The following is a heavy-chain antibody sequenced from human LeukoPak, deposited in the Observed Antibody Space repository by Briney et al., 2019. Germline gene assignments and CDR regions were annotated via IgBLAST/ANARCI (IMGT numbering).Heavy chain of an antibody. CDR3: ARGTSLCYFDY. Sequence: GGSLRLSCAASGFTFSSYSMNWVRQAPGKGLEWASSISSSSSYIYYADSVKGRFTISRDNAKNSLYLQMNSLRAEDTAVYYCARGTSLCYFDYWGQGTLVTVSS. V-gene: IGHV3-21*01. D-gene: IGHD1-14*01. CDR2: ISSSSSYI. J-gene: IGHJ4*02. CDR1: GFTFSSYS.